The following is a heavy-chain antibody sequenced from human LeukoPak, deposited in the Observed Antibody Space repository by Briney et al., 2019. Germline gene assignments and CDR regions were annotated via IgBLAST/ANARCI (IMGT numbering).Heavy chain of an antibody. V-gene: IGHV3-33*01. CDR2: IWYDASNK. J-gene: IGHJ5*02. CDR3: VRGVGVSRFNYFDP. Sequence: SGGSLRLSCAASGFTFSSFGMHWVRQAPGKGLEWVAVIWYDASNKYYADSVKGRFTIPRDNSKNTLYLQMNSLRDDDTAVYYCVRGVGVSRFNYFDPWGQGTLVTVSS. CDR1: GFTFSSFG. D-gene: IGHD1-26*01.